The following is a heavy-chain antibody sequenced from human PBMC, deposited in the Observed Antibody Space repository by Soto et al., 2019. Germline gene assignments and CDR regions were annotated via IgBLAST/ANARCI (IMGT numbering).Heavy chain of an antibody. V-gene: IGHV4-59*01. J-gene: IGHJ4*02. D-gene: IGHD5-12*01. Sequence: PSETLSLTCTVSGGSISGYYWSWIRQPPGKGLEWIGYIYYSGSTNYNPSLKSRVTISVDTSKNQFSLKLSSVTAADTAVYYCARVKVDIMATIGFDYWGQGTLVTVPQ. CDR3: ARVKVDIMATIGFDY. CDR1: GGSISGYY. CDR2: IYYSGST.